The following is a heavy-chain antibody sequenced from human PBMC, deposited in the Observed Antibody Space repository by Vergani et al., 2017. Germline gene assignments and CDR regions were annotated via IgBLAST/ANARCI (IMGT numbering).Heavy chain of an antibody. CDR3: VKDAGSYENFFIS. V-gene: IGHV3-23*01. Sequence: EVQLLESGGSLKQPGGSVRLSCAASGVTFSTYAMHWVRQAPGKGLEWVSALTGCGGSTYYADSFKGRFIISRDNSRDTLYQQMNSLRPEDTATYYCVKDAGSYENFFISWGQGTMVTVSS. J-gene: IGHJ5*02. CDR2: LTGCGGST. D-gene: IGHD1-26*01. CDR1: GVTFSTYA.